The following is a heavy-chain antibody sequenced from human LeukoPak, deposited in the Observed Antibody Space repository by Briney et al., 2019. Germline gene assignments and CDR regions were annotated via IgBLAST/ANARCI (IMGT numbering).Heavy chain of an antibody. V-gene: IGHV3-23*01. CDR2: ISGSGGST. D-gene: IGHD6-13*01. Sequence: PGGSLRLSCAASGFTFSSYAMSWVRQAPGKGLEWVSGISGSGGSTYYADSVKGRFTISRDNSKDTLYLQMNSLRAEDTAVYYCAKRGDIAAVAKVYSDSWGQGTLVTVSS. J-gene: IGHJ4*02. CDR3: AKRGDIAAVAKVYSDS. CDR1: GFTFSSYA.